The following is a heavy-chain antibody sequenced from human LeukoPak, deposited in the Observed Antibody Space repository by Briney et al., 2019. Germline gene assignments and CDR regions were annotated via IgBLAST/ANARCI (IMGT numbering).Heavy chain of an antibody. CDR1: GGSFSGYY. Sequence: SETLSLTCAVYGGSFSGYYWSWIRQPPGKGLEWIGYIYYSGSTNYNPSLKSRVTIAVDTSKNQFSLKLSSVTAADTAVYYCARDRVVAAGGAYYYYGMDVWGQGTTVTVSS. CDR3: ARDRVVAAGGAYYYYGMDV. J-gene: IGHJ6*02. D-gene: IGHD2-2*01. V-gene: IGHV4-59*12. CDR2: IYYSGST.